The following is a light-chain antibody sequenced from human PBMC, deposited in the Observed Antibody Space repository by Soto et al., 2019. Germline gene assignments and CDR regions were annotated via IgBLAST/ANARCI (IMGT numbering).Light chain of an antibody. J-gene: IGKJ3*01. CDR1: QGISNY. Sequence: DIQMTQSPSSLSASVGERVTITCRASQGISNYLAWYQQKPGKVPKLLMYAASTLQSGVPSRFSGSGSGTDFTLTISSLQPEDVATYYCQKYNSAPPFTFGPGTKVDIK. CDR3: QKYNSAPPFT. CDR2: AAS. V-gene: IGKV1-27*01.